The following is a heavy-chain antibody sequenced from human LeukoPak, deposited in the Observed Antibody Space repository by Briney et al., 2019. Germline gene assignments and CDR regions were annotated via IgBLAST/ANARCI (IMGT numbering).Heavy chain of an antibody. V-gene: IGHV4-34*01. CDR1: GGSFSGYY. CDR2: INHSGST. J-gene: IGHJ3*02. Sequence: PETLSLTCAVYGGSFSGYYWSWIRQPPGKGLEWIGEINHSGSTNYNPSLKSRVTISVDTSKNQFSLKLSSVTAADTAVYYCARGLPGPEDAFDIWGQGTMVTVSS. CDR3: ARGLPGPEDAFDI.